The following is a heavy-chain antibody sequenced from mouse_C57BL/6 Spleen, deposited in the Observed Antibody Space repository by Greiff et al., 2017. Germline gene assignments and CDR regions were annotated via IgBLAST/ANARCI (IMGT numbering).Heavy chain of an antibody. V-gene: IGHV5-9-1*02. CDR3: TRGEGDGYSVFVY. D-gene: IGHD2-3*01. J-gene: IGHJ2*01. CDR1: GFTFSSYA. CDR2: ISSGGDYI. Sequence: EVQGVESGEGLVKPGGSLKLSCAASGFTFSSYAMFWVRQTPEKRLEWVAYISSGGDYIYYADTVKGRFTISRDNARNTLYLQMSSLKSEDTAMYYCTRGEGDGYSVFVYWGQGTTLTVSS.